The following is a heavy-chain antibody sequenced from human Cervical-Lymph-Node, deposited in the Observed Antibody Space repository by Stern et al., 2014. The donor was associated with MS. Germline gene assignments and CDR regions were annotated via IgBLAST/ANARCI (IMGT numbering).Heavy chain of an antibody. D-gene: IGHD3-3*01. CDR2: IDWDDDK. Sequence: ESGPALVKPTQTLTLTCTFSGFSLSTSGMRVTWIRQPPGKALEWLARIDWDDDKFYSTSLKTRLTISKDTSKNQVVLKMTNMDPVDTATYYCARSPPYYEFWNDYYYFDYWGQGTLVAVSS. CDR3: ARSPPYYEFWNDYYYFDY. CDR1: GFSLSTSGMR. V-gene: IGHV2-70*04. J-gene: IGHJ4*02.